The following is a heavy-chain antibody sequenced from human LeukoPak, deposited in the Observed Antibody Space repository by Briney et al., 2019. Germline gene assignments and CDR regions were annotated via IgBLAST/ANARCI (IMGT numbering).Heavy chain of an antibody. CDR2: IGSSGDTT. Sequence: PGGSLRLSCAASGFTFSSYWMTWVRQAPGKGLEWISYIGSSGDTTYYADSVKGRFTISRDSAKRSLHLEMNSLRVEDTGVYYCARGGNWFDPWGQGTRVTVSS. CDR3: ARGGNWFDP. J-gene: IGHJ5*02. V-gene: IGHV3-48*04. CDR1: GFTFSSYW.